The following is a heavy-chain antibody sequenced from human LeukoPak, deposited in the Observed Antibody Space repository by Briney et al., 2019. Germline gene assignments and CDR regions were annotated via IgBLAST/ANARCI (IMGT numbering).Heavy chain of an antibody. Sequence: PSETLSLTCAVYGGSFSGYYRSWFRQPPGKGLEWIGEINHSGSTNYNPSLKSRVTISVDTSKNQFSLKLSSVTAADTAVYYCARDNYYDSSGYCLDYWGQGTLVTVSS. CDR2: INHSGST. D-gene: IGHD3-22*01. V-gene: IGHV4-34*01. CDR3: ARDNYYDSSGYCLDY. CDR1: GGSFSGYY. J-gene: IGHJ4*02.